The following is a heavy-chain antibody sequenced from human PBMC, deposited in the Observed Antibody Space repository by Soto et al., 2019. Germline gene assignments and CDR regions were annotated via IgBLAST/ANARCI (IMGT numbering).Heavy chain of an antibody. Sequence: RLFCAASGFIFSDYTLNCFRQAPGKGLELVSTISDRATGRSHYGDSVRGRFAISRDDSRNTIYLRMDNLRAEDTAQYYCTTRLTAHFDPWGQGALVTVSS. J-gene: IGHJ5*02. D-gene: IGHD2-21*02. V-gene: IGHV3-23*01. CDR1: GFIFSDYT. CDR2: ISDRATGRS. CDR3: TTRLTAHFDP.